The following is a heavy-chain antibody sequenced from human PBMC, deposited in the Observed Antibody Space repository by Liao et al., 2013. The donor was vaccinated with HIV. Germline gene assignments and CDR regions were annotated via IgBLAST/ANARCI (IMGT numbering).Heavy chain of an antibody. CDR1: GGSFNGYY. Sequence: QVQLQQWGAGLLKPSETLSLTCAVYGGSFNGYYWSWIRQPPGKGLEWIGEINHSGSTNYNPSLKSRVTISLDTSKNQFSLKLSSVTAADTAVYYCASRGGPRVVIAKSQYFQHWGQGTLVTVSS. J-gene: IGHJ1*01. CDR3: ASRGGPRVVIAKSQYFQH. D-gene: IGHD2-21*01. CDR2: INHSGST. V-gene: IGHV4-34*01.